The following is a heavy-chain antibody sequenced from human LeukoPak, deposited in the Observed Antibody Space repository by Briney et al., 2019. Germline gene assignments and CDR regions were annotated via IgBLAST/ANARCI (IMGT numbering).Heavy chain of an antibody. V-gene: IGHV4-59*08. Sequence: PSETLSLTCTVSGGSISSYYWSWIRQPPGKGLEWIGYIYYSGSTNYNPSLKSRVTISVDTSKNQFSLKLSSVTAADTAVYYCARLLGESSFDYWGQGTLVTVSS. CDR1: GGSISSYY. CDR3: ARLLGESSFDY. CDR2: IYYSGST. D-gene: IGHD3-16*02. J-gene: IGHJ4*02.